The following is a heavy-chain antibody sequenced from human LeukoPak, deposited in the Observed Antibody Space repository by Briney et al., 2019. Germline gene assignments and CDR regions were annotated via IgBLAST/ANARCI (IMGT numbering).Heavy chain of an antibody. J-gene: IGHJ6*03. Sequence: GASVKVSCRASGYTFTSYGVSWVRQAPGQGLEWMGWISAYNGNTNYAQKLQGRVTMTTDTSTSTAYMELRSLRSDDTAVYYCAREGSRAAPVGGNYYYYYMDVWGKGTTVTVSS. V-gene: IGHV1-18*01. CDR3: AREGSRAAPVGGNYYYYYMDV. CDR2: ISAYNGNT. D-gene: IGHD2-15*01. CDR1: GYTFTSYG.